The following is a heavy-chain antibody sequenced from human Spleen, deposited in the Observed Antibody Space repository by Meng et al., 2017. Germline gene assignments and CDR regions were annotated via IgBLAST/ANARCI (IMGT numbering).Heavy chain of an antibody. V-gene: IGHV4-34*01. Sequence: SETLSLTCAVYGGSFTNYYWSWIRQPPGKGLEWIGEINHSGSTNYNPSLKSRVTISVDTSKKQVSLKLSSVTAADTAVYYCARAHHSIAVAGPNWFDPWGQGTLVTVSS. CDR1: GGSFTNYY. CDR2: INHSGST. CDR3: ARAHHSIAVAGPNWFDP. J-gene: IGHJ5*02. D-gene: IGHD6-19*01.